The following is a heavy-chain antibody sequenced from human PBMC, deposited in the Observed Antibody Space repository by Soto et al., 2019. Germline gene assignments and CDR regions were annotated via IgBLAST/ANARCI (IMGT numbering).Heavy chain of an antibody. D-gene: IGHD6-13*01. V-gene: IGHV1-46*01. CDR3: ARDHSISSSGAWWLDP. Sequence: QVQLVQSGAEVKRPGASVQVSCKASGYTFTNNYIHWVRRAPGQGLEWMGTINPSAGNTNYAQKVQGRVTLTRDTSTSTVYMDLRSLTSEDTAVYYCARDHSISSSGAWWLDPWGQGTLVTVSP. CDR2: INPSAGNT. J-gene: IGHJ5*02. CDR1: GYTFTNNY.